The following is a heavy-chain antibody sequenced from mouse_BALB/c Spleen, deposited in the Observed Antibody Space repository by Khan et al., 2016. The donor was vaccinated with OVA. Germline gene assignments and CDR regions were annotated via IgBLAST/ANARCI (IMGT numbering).Heavy chain of an antibody. CDR2: INPSDGDT. CDR1: GYTFTSYY. CDR3: TRSVYGTFAY. V-gene: IGHV1S81*02. J-gene: IGHJ3*01. D-gene: IGHD2-1*01. Sequence: QVQLQQSGAELVKPGASVKLSCKASGYTFTSYYMYWVKQRPGQGLEWIGEINPSDGDTNFNEKFKSKATLTVDKSSSTVYMQLSSLTSQDSAVYFYTRSVYGTFAYWGPGTLFTVSA.